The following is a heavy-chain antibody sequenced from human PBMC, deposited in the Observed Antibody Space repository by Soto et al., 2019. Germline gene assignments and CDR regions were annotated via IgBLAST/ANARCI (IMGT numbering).Heavy chain of an antibody. CDR2: IIPLYGTR. Sequence: GASVKVSCKAAERTRSTFGISCVRQVPGQVLEWMGSIIPLYGTRNYAQRFRGRVTFIADDSTNMVYMELMSLRSDDTAIYYCARDIPTYYDSSYDWSDPWGQGVLVTVSS. CDR1: ERTRSTFG. D-gene: IGHD3-16*01. V-gene: IGHV1-69*13. CDR3: ARDIPTYYDSSYDWSDP. J-gene: IGHJ5*02.